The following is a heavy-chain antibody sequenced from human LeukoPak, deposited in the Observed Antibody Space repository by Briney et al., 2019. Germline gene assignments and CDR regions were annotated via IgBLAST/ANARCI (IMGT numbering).Heavy chain of an antibody. Sequence: SETLSLTCTVSGASISSYSWNWVRQPPGKGLEWIGYIDTSGYIYSNPSLKSRLTISIDTSKNQFSVKLTSVTAADTAVYFCAAKRVGATTSFDYWGQGTLATVSS. D-gene: IGHD1-26*01. CDR1: GASISSYS. J-gene: IGHJ4*02. V-gene: IGHV4-4*09. CDR2: IDTSGYI. CDR3: AAKRVGATTSFDY.